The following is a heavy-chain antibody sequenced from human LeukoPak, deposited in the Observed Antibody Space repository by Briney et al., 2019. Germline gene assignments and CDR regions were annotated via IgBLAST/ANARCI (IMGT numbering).Heavy chain of an antibody. Sequence: SGTLSLTCAVYGGSFSGYYWSWIRQPPGKGLEWIGEINHSGSTNYNPSLKSRVTISVDTSKNQFSLKLSSVTAADTAVYYCARAGIRRVGYYDSSGYYYGPYGMDVWGQGTTVTVSS. CDR2: INHSGST. D-gene: IGHD3-22*01. CDR3: ARAGIRRVGYYDSSGYYYGPYGMDV. V-gene: IGHV4-34*01. J-gene: IGHJ6*02. CDR1: GGSFSGYY.